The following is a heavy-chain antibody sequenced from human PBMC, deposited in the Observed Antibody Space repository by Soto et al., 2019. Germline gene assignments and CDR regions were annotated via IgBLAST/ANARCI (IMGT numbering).Heavy chain of an antibody. CDR3: ARDRLAPVVIAYDAFDI. D-gene: IGHD2-21*01. CDR1: GYTFTSYG. V-gene: IGHV1-18*01. CDR2: ISAYNGNT. Sequence: QVQLVQSGAEVKKPGASVKVSCKASGYTFTSYGISWVRQAPGQGLEWMGWISAYNGNTNYAQKLQGRVTMTTDTSTSTAYMELRSLRSDDTAVYYCARDRLAPVVIAYDAFDIWGQGTMVTVSS. J-gene: IGHJ3*02.